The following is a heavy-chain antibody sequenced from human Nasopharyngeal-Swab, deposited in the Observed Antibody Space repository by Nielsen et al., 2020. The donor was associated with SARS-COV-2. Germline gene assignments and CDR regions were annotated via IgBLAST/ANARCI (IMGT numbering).Heavy chain of an antibody. Sequence: GGSLRLSCEGSRYFFNNYWIGWVRQMPGRGLEWMGIIFPYDSDTRYSPSFQGQVTISADVSTKTAYLQWSGLKASDTAMYYCARTEYGSGTNFDYWGQGTLVTVSS. V-gene: IGHV5-51*01. J-gene: IGHJ4*02. CDR3: ARTEYGSGTNFDY. CDR2: IFPYDSDT. D-gene: IGHD3-10*01. CDR1: RYFFNNYW.